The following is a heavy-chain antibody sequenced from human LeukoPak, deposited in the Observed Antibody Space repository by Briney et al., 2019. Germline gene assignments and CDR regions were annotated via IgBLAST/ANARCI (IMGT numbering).Heavy chain of an antibody. CDR1: GFTFSSYA. Sequence: GGSLRLSCAASGFTFSSYAMHWVRQAPGKGLEWVAVISYDGSNKYYADSVKGRFTISRDNSKDTLYLQMNSLKGDDTAVYYCAKDSAFYYIDVWGKGTTVIISS. CDR3: AKDSAFYYIDV. D-gene: IGHD3-10*01. CDR2: ISYDGSNK. J-gene: IGHJ6*03. V-gene: IGHV3-30*04.